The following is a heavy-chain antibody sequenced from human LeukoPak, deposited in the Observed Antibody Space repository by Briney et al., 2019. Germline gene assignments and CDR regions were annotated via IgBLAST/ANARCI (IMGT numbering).Heavy chain of an antibody. D-gene: IGHD2-15*01. J-gene: IGHJ4*02. Sequence: SGXXXTSYXXXXXRXXXXXGXXWXGXIYPGDSDTRYSPSFQGQVTISADKSISTAYLQWSSLKASDTAMYYCARAGYCSGGSCYSADYWGQGTLVTVSS. CDR2: IYPGDSDT. V-gene: IGHV5-51*01. CDR1: GXXXTSYX. CDR3: ARAGYCSGGSCYSADY.